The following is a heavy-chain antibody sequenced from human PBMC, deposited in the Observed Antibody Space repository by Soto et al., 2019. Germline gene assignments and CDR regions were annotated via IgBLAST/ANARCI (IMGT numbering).Heavy chain of an antibody. V-gene: IGHV6-1*01. CDR3: VRVYGDWYGGFDF. J-gene: IGHJ5*01. Sequence: KQSQTLSLTCAISGDSVSSNSALWNWIRQSPSRGLEWLGRTYYRSKWYNDYAASVRSRITINPDTSKNQFSLQLKSVTPEDTAVYYCVRVYGDWYGGFDFWGQGTLVTVSS. CDR1: GDSVSSNSAL. CDR2: TYYRSKWYN. D-gene: IGHD4-17*01.